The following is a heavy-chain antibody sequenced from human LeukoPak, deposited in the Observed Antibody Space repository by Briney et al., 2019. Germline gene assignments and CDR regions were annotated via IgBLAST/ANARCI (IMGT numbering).Heavy chain of an antibody. V-gene: IGHV1-18*01. CDR3: AGGRTDIVVVPATLRNYYFDY. CDR1: GYTFTTYG. J-gene: IGHJ4*02. CDR2: ISPYNVDT. D-gene: IGHD2-2*01. Sequence: GASVKVSCKASGYTFTTYGITWVRQAPGQGLEWMGGISPYNVDTNNIQKFQGRVTMTTDTSTSTAYMELSSLRSEDTAVYYCAGGRTDIVVVPATLRNYYFDYWGQGTLVTVSS.